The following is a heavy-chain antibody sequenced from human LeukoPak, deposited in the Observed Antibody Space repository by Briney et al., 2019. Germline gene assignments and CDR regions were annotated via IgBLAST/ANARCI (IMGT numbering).Heavy chain of an antibody. CDR2: IYYTGST. V-gene: IGHV4-39*07. D-gene: IGHD5-18*01. Sequence: PSETLSLTCTVSGGSISSSSYYWGWIRQPPGKGLEWIGSIYYTGSTYYNPSLKSRVTISVDTSKNQFSLKLSSVTAADTAVYYCARVGYSYAFRAYYYYMDVWGKGTTVTVSS. J-gene: IGHJ6*03. CDR3: ARVGYSYAFRAYYYYMDV. CDR1: GGSISSSSYY.